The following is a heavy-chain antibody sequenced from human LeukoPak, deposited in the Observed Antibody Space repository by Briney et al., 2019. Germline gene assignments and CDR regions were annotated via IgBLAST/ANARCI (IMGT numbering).Heavy chain of an antibody. J-gene: IGHJ4*02. Sequence: SGGSLRLSCAASGFTFSDYYMSWIRQAPGKGLEWVSYISSSGSTIYYADSVKGRFTISRDNAENSLFLQMNRLRVEDTAVYYCTRDFGRSSYYFDFWGQGTLVTVSS. V-gene: IGHV3-11*04. CDR2: ISSSGSTI. CDR3: TRDFGRSSYYFDF. D-gene: IGHD3-3*01. CDR1: GFTFSDYY.